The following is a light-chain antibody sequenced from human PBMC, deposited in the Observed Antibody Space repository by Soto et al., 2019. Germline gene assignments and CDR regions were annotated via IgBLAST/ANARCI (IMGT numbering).Light chain of an antibody. CDR1: QDISSN. CDR3: QQDDICPLS. Sequence: EIVMTQSPATLSVSPGERATLSCRASQDISSNFAWYQHKPSQAPRLLIYAASTRATGIPARFSGSASGTEFTRTISTLQSEDFAVYHWQQDDICPLSFGGGTQVEIK. CDR2: AAS. V-gene: IGKV3-15*01. J-gene: IGKJ4*01.